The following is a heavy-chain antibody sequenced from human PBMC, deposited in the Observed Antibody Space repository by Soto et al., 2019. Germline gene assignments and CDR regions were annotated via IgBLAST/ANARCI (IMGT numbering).Heavy chain of an antibody. Sequence: KPSETLSLTCAVYGGSFSGYYWSWIRQPPGKGLEWIGEINHSGSTNYNPSLKSRVTISVDTSKNQFSLKLSSVTAADTAVYYCARPPSNGGNSWWFDPWSQGTLVTVSS. CDR3: ARPPSNGGNSWWFDP. V-gene: IGHV4-34*01. CDR1: GGSFSGYY. J-gene: IGHJ5*02. CDR2: INHSGST. D-gene: IGHD2-21*02.